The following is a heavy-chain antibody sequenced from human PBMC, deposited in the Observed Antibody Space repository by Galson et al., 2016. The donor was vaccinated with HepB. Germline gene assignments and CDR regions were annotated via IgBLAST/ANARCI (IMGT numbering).Heavy chain of an antibody. Sequence: SLRLSCAASGFTFSSYSMNWVRQAPGKGLEWVGRIKNRANSYITEYAASVIGRFTFSRDDSKNLVYLQMNNLKTEDTAVYFCVRVGATSWGQGTVVTVSS. J-gene: IGHJ4*02. D-gene: IGHD1-26*01. V-gene: IGHV3-72*01. CDR1: GFTFSSYS. CDR2: IKNRANSYIT. CDR3: VRVGATS.